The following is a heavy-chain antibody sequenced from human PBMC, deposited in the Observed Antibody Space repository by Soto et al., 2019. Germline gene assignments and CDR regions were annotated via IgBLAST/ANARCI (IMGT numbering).Heavy chain of an antibody. CDR1: GFTFSSHG. Sequence: GESLKISCAASGFTFSSHGMSWVRQAPGKGLEWVSAISGSGGSTYYADSVKGRLTISRDNSKNKLYLQMNSLRAEDTAIYYCAKSLSYYDSSGYYGYYYYGMDVWGQGTTVTVSS. V-gene: IGHV3-23*01. CDR3: AKSLSYYDSSGYYGYYYYGMDV. D-gene: IGHD3-22*01. J-gene: IGHJ6*02. CDR2: ISGSGGST.